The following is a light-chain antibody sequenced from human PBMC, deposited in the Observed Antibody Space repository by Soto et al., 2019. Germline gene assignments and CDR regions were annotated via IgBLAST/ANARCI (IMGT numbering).Light chain of an antibody. J-gene: IGKJ4*01. V-gene: IGKV1-33*01. CDR1: HDIRNS. CDR2: DAS. Sequence: IQMTQSPSSLSASIGDRVTITCQASHDIRNSLNWYQQTPGKPPKLLISDASNLELGVPSKFSGTGFGTDFSFTIINLQPEDIATYYCQQYDNLPLTLGGGTKVDIK. CDR3: QQYDNLPLT.